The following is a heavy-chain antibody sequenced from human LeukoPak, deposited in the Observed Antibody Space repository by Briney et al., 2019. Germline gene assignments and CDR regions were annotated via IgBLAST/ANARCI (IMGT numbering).Heavy chain of an antibody. Sequence: ASVKVSYKASGYTFTSYAMHWVRQAPGQRLEWMGWINAGNGNTKYSQKFQGRVTITRDTSASTAYMELSSLRSEDTAVYYCARVRNYDFWSGLFDYWGQGTLVTVSS. V-gene: IGHV1-3*01. CDR1: GYTFTSYA. D-gene: IGHD3-3*01. CDR2: INAGNGNT. CDR3: ARVRNYDFWSGLFDY. J-gene: IGHJ4*02.